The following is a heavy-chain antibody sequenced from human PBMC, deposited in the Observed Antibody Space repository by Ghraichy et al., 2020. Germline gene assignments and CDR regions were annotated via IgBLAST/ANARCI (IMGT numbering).Heavy chain of an antibody. V-gene: IGHV4-34*01. J-gene: IGHJ5*02. CDR3: ARGARAHYYGSGSNGYWFDP. Sequence: SETLSLTCAVYGGSFSGYYWSWIRQPPGKGLEWIGEINHSGSTNYNPSLKSRVTISVDTSKNQFSLKLSSGTAADTAVYYCARGARAHYYGSGSNGYWFDPWGQGTLVTVSS. CDR2: INHSGST. CDR1: GGSFSGYY. D-gene: IGHD3-10*01.